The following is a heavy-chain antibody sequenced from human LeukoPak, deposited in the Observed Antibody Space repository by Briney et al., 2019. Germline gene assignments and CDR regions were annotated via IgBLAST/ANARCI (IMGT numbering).Heavy chain of an antibody. CDR2: IYHSGST. D-gene: IGHD3-10*01. V-gene: IGHV4-30-2*01. J-gene: IGHJ4*02. CDR3: ARFFRGGYYFDY. Sequence: SETLSLTCSVSGGSISSGGYYWSWIRQPPGKGLEWIGYIYHSGSTYYNPSLKSRVTISVDRSKNQFSLKLSSVTAADTAVYYCARFFRGGYYFDYWGQGTLVTVSS. CDR1: GGSISSGGYY.